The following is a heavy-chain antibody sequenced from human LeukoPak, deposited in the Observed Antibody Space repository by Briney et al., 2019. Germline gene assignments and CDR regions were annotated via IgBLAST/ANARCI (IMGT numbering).Heavy chain of an antibody. CDR3: ARGRVAAAGDYYYYYYMDV. CDR1: GYNFIDYY. J-gene: IGHJ6*03. D-gene: IGHD6-13*01. Sequence: ASVKVSCKASGYNFIDYYMHWVRQATGQGLEWMGWMNPNSGNTGYAQKFQGRVTITRNTSISTAYMELSSLRSEDTAVYYCARGRVAAAGDYYYYYYMDVWGKGTTVTVSS. V-gene: IGHV1-8*03. CDR2: MNPNSGNT.